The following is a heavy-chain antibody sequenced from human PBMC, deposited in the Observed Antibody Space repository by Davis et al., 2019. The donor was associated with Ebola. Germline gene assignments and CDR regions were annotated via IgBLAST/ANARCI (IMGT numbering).Heavy chain of an antibody. V-gene: IGHV3-23*01. CDR3: AKDGAIDY. J-gene: IGHJ4*02. D-gene: IGHD3-16*01. Sequence: GGSLRLSCAVSGFSFNNYAMSWIRQAPGKGLEWVSSINGRGGGTYYADSVKGRFTISRDNSKNTLSLQMSNLRVEDTAIYYCAKDGAIDYWGQGTLVTVSS. CDR1: GFSFNNYA. CDR2: INGRGGGT.